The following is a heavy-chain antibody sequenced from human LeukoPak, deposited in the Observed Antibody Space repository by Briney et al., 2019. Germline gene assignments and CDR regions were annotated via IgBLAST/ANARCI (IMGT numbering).Heavy chain of an antibody. CDR3: AGYNCSSTRCYTGGFDY. Sequence: GGSLRLSCAGSGFTFSSYAMSWVRQAPGKGLEWVSAISGSGGSTYYADSVKGRFTISRDNSKNTLYLQMNSLRAEDTAVYYCAGYNCSSTRCYTGGFDYWGQGTLVTVSS. V-gene: IGHV3-23*01. CDR1: GFTFSSYA. J-gene: IGHJ4*02. D-gene: IGHD2-2*02. CDR2: ISGSGGST.